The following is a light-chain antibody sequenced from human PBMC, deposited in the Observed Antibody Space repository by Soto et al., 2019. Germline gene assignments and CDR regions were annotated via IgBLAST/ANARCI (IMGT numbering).Light chain of an antibody. J-gene: IGLJ2*01. CDR1: SSDMGGYDY. Sequence: QSVLTQPASVSGSPGQSITLSCTGTSSDMGGYDYVSWYQRHPGKAPKLIIYAVNNRPSGVSNRFSGPKSGNTASLTISGLQAEDAADYYCSSYASGSSHVVFGGGTKVTVL. V-gene: IGLV2-14*01. CDR2: AVN. CDR3: SSYASGSSHVV.